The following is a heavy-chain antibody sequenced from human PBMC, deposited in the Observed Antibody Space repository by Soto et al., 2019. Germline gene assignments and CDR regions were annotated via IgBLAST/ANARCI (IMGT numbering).Heavy chain of an antibody. V-gene: IGHV3-30-3*01. Sequence: QVQLVESGGGVVQPGRSLRLSCAASGFTFISYAMHWVRQAPGKGLAWVAVISFDGSTEYYADSVKGRFTISRDNSKNTVYLQMNSLRSEGTAVYYCARSRHGSGSYTHFYYGLDGWGQGTTVTVSS. CDR1: GFTFISYA. J-gene: IGHJ6*02. D-gene: IGHD3-10*01. CDR2: ISFDGSTE. CDR3: ARSRHGSGSYTHFYYGLDG.